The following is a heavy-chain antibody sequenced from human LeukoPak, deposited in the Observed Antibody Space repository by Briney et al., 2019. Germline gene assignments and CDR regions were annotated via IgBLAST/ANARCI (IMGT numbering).Heavy chain of an antibody. CDR3: ARQAAPYSSSWYGY. V-gene: IGHV4-39*01. D-gene: IGHD6-13*01. CDR1: GGSISSSSYY. CDR2: IHYSGDT. Sequence: SETLSLTCTVSGGSISSSSYYWGWIRQTPGKGLEWIGTIHYSGDTYHNPSLKSRVTISVDTSKNQFSLKLSSVTAADTAVYCCARQAAPYSSSWYGYWGQGTLVTVSS. J-gene: IGHJ4*02.